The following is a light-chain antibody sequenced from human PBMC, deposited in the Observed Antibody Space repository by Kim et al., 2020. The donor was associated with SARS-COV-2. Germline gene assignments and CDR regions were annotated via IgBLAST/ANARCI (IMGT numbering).Light chain of an antibody. J-gene: IGKJ1*01. V-gene: IGKV3-15*01. CDR2: DAS. Sequence: IVMTQSPDTLSVSPGDRVNLSCRASQNIENSLAWYQQNPGQPPRLLIYDASSRATDIPARFSGSGFGTDFTLTISSLQSEDVGTYYCQHYYKWPPWTFGRGTKVDIK. CDR3: QHYYKWPPWT. CDR1: QNIENS.